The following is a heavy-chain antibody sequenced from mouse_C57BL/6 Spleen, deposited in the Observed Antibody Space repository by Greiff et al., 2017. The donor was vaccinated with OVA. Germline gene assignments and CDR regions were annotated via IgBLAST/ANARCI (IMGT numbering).Heavy chain of an antibody. J-gene: IGHJ4*01. CDR2: INPYNGGT. D-gene: IGHD2-3*01. CDR1: GYTFTDYY. CDR3: ARGSNSGVDGYYVPHAMDY. V-gene: IGHV1-19*01. Sequence: EVQLQQSGPVLVKPGASVKMSCKASGYTFTDYYMNWVKQSHGKSLEWIGVINPYNGGTSYNQKFKGKATLTVDKSSSTAYMELNSLTSEDSAVYYCARGSNSGVDGYYVPHAMDYWGQGTSVTVSS.